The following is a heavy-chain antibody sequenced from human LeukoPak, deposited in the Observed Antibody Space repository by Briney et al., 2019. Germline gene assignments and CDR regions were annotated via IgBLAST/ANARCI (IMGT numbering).Heavy chain of an antibody. CDR2: INTGGGTT. V-gene: IGHV3-23*01. CDR1: GFTFSSFA. Sequence: GGSLRLSCAASGFTFSSFAMTWVRQAPGKGLEGGSVINTGGGTTDYADSVKGRFTISRDNSKHTLYLQMNSLRVEDTAVYYCARDRGDGSGTEDGDAFDIWGQGTMVTVSS. D-gene: IGHD3-10*01. CDR3: ARDRGDGSGTEDGDAFDI. J-gene: IGHJ3*02.